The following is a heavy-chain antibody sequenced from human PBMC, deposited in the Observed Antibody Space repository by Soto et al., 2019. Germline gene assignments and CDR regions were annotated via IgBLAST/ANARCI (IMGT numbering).Heavy chain of an antibody. CDR1: GGSLSRNNYH. CDR3: VRLLKAAAHTDY. CDR2: IYYSRTT. Sequence: SETLSLTCPVSGGSLSRNNYHWGWIRKPPGKGLDWIGTIYYSRTTYYKPSLKSRVTISVETSKNQFSMKLIYVNEADTDVYYCVRLLKAAAHTDYWGQGTLVTVS. J-gene: IGHJ4*02. V-gene: IGHV4-39*01. D-gene: IGHD6-13*01.